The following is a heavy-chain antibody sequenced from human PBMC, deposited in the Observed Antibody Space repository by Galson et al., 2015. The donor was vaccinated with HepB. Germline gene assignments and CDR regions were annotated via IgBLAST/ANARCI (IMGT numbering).Heavy chain of an antibody. CDR3: ARGRLYNDNGYFDY. V-gene: IGHV3-33*08. J-gene: IGHJ4*02. D-gene: IGHD3-22*01. CDR1: GFTFSSYG. CDR2: IWYDGSNK. Sequence: SLRLSCAASGFTFSSYGMHWVRQAPGKGLEWVAVIWYDGSNKYYADSVKGRFTISRDNSKNTLYLQMNSLRAEDTAVYYCARGRLYNDNGYFDYWGQGTLVTVSS.